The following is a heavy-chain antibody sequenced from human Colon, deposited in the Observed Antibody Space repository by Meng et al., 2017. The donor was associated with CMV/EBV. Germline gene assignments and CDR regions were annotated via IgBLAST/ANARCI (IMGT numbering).Heavy chain of an antibody. CDR1: GDSISGRSYY. CDR2: IYYTGND. J-gene: IGHJ2*01. Sequence: QVQLQGPGPGLVKPSEPLSLTCTGSGDSISGRSYYWGWIRQPQGKGLEWIASIYYTGNDYHNPSLKSRVTISIDTSNNQFSLRLTSVTAADTAVYYCARMALHWYFDLWGRGTLVTVSS. V-gene: IGHV4-39*07. CDR3: ARMALHWYFDL. D-gene: IGHD5-24*01.